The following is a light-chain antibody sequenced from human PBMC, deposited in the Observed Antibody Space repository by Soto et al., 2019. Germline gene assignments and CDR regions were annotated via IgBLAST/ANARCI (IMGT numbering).Light chain of an antibody. J-gene: IGLJ1*01. Sequence: QSALTQPAAVSGSPGQSITISCTGTSSDVGGYNYVSWYLQHPGKAPKLMIYEVSNRPSGISNRFSGSKSGNTASLTISGLQAEDEADYYCSSYTGSSTPYVFGTGTKLTVL. V-gene: IGLV2-14*01. CDR2: EVS. CDR1: SSDVGGYNY. CDR3: SSYTGSSTPYV.